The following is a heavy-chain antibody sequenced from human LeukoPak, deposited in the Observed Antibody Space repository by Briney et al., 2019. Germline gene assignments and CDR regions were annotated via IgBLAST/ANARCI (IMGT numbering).Heavy chain of an antibody. CDR2: INHSGST. D-gene: IGHD3-22*01. Sequence: ASETLSLTCGVYGGSFSGYHWTWIRLRPGKGLEWIGEINHSGSTNYNPSLKSRVTISVDTSKNQFSLKLSSVTAADTAVYYCARAAVDGYDSSGLLDYWGQGTLVTVSS. CDR1: GGSFSGYH. J-gene: IGHJ4*02. V-gene: IGHV4-34*01. CDR3: ARAAVDGYDSSGLLDY.